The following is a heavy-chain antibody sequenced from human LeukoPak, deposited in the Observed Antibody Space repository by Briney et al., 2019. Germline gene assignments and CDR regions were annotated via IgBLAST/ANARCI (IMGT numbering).Heavy chain of an antibody. CDR2: INPSGGST. CDR1: GYTFTSYY. Sequence: ASVKVSCKASGYTFTSYYMHWVRQAPEQGLEWMGIINPSGGSTSDAQKFQGRVTMTRDTSTSTVYMELSSLRSEDTAVYYCARTYSSGWYGFDPWGQGTLVTVSS. V-gene: IGHV1-46*03. J-gene: IGHJ5*02. CDR3: ARTYSSGWYGFDP. D-gene: IGHD6-19*01.